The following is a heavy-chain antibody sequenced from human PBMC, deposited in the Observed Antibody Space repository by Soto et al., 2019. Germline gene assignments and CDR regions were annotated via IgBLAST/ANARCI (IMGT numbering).Heavy chain of an antibody. V-gene: IGHV1-18*01. Sequence: VASVKVSCKASGYTFTSYGISWVRQAPGQGLEWMGWISAYNGNTNYAQKLQGRVTMTTDTSTSTAYMELRSLRSDDTAVYYCARDHRYDILTGYIPYYYYYGMDVWGQGTTVTVYS. J-gene: IGHJ6*02. D-gene: IGHD3-9*01. CDR3: ARDHRYDILTGYIPYYYYYGMDV. CDR1: GYTFTSYG. CDR2: ISAYNGNT.